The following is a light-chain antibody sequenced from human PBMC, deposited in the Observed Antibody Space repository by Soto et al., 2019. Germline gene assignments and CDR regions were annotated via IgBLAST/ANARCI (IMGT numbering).Light chain of an antibody. CDR1: SSDVGGYNY. J-gene: IGLJ1*01. Sequence: QSVLAQPASVSGSPGQSITISFTGASSDVGGYNYVSWYQQHPGKAPKLMIYEVSNRPSGVSNRFSGSKSGDTASLTISGLQAEDEAAYYSTSYTNSSTLGVFGTGTKVTVL. V-gene: IGLV2-14*01. CDR2: EVS. CDR3: TSYTNSSTLGV.